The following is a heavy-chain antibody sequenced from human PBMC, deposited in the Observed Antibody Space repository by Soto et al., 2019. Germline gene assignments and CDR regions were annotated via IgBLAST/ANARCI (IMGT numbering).Heavy chain of an antibody. CDR3: ARGRGSGRYRINNYYYYNGMDV. CDR1: GGPFSGYY. D-gene: IGHD3-16*02. J-gene: IGHJ6*02. CDR2: INHSGST. Sequence: SETLSLTCAVYGGPFSGYYWSWIRQPPGKGLEWIGEINHSGSTNYNPSLKSRVTISVDTSNYQFSLKLSSVTAADTAVYYCARGRGSGRYRINNYYYYNGMDVWGQGTTVTVSS. V-gene: IGHV4-34*01.